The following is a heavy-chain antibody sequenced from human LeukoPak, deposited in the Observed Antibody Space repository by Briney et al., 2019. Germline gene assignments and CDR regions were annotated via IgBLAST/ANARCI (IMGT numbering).Heavy chain of an antibody. CDR3: ARAMVRGVIPY. V-gene: IGHV3-30*04. D-gene: IGHD3-10*01. J-gene: IGHJ4*02. CDR2: ISNDGTIQ. Sequence: GGSLRLSCAASGFTFRAYAMHWVRQAPGKGLEWLAVISNDGTIQYYADSVKGRFTISRDNSRNIVNLQTDSLRPEDTALYYCARAMVRGVIPYWGQGTLVTVSS. CDR1: GFTFRAYA.